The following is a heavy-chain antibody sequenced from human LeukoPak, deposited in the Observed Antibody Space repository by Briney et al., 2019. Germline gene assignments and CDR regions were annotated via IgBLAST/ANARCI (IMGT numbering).Heavy chain of an antibody. CDR2: IYYSGST. J-gene: IGHJ4*02. CDR1: GGSISSYY. CDR3: ARERRRYNWNDGGRRIDY. V-gene: IGHV4-59*01. D-gene: IGHD1-20*01. Sequence: PSETLSLTCTVSGGSISSYYWSWIRQPPGKGLEWIGYIYYSGSTNHNPSLKSRVTISVDTSKNQFSLKLSSVTAADTAVYYCARERRRYNWNDGGRRIDYWGQGTLVTVSS.